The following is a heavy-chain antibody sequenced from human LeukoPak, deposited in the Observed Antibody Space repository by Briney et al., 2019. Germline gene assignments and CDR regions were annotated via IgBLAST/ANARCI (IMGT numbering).Heavy chain of an antibody. D-gene: IGHD3-22*01. Sequence: ASVTVSCTASDYTFPNYGISWVRQAPGQGLEWMGWINIYDGNTNYAQNLQGRVTMTTDTSTSTAYMELRSLRFDDTAVYYCARYPSARSGYYSGFDYWGQGTLVTVSS. J-gene: IGHJ4*02. CDR1: DYTFPNYG. CDR3: ARYPSARSGYYSGFDY. CDR2: INIYDGNT. V-gene: IGHV1-18*01.